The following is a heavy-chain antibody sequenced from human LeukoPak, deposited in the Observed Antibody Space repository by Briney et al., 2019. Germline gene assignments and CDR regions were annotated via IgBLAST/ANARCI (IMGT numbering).Heavy chain of an antibody. Sequence: SVKVSCKASGGTFSSYAISWVRQAPGQGLEWMGGITPIFGTANYAQKFQGRVTITTDESTSTAYMELSSLRSEDTAVYYCARVPSIAAAPYYMDVWGKGTTVTVSS. V-gene: IGHV1-69*05. D-gene: IGHD6-13*01. CDR3: ARVPSIAAAPYYMDV. CDR2: ITPIFGTA. CDR1: GGTFSSYA. J-gene: IGHJ6*03.